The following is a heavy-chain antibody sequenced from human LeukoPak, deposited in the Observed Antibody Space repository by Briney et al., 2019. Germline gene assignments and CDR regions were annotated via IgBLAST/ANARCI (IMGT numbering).Heavy chain of an antibody. D-gene: IGHD3-10*01. J-gene: IGHJ4*02. CDR3: ARERLWFGELDY. CDR1: GYTFTGYY. V-gene: IGHV1-2*02. CDR2: INPNSGGT. Sequence: ASVKVSCKASGYTFTGYYMHWVRQAPGQGLEWMGWINPNSGGTNYAQKFQGRVTMTRDTSISTAYMELRSLRSDDTAVYYCARERLWFGELDYWGQGTLVTVSS.